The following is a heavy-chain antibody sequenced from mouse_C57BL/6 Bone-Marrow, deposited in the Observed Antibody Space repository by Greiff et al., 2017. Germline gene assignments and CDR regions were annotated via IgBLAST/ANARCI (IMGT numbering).Heavy chain of an antibody. Sequence: EVPLQQSGPELVKPGASVKMSCKASGYTFTDYNMHWVKQSNGKSLEWIGYINPNNGGTSYNQKLTGKATLTVNKSSRQAYMELRSLTSEDSAVYYCARLGDGYWYFDVWGTGTTVTVSS. CDR2: INPNNGGT. V-gene: IGHV1-22*01. D-gene: IGHD2-3*01. CDR1: GYTFTDYN. J-gene: IGHJ1*03. CDR3: ARLGDGYWYFDV.